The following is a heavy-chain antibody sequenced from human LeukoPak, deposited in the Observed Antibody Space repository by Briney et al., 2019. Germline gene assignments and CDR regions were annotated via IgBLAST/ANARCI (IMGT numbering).Heavy chain of an antibody. CDR3: ARATGELYYYMDV. CDR2: INAGNGNT. V-gene: IGHV1-3*03. D-gene: IGHD1-26*01. CDR1: GYTFTSYA. Sequence: ASVKVSCKASGYTFTSYAMHWVRQAPGQRLEWMGWINAGNGNTKYSQEFQGRVTMTRDMSTSTVYMELSSLRSEDTAVYYCARATGELYYYMDVWGKGTTVTVSS. J-gene: IGHJ6*03.